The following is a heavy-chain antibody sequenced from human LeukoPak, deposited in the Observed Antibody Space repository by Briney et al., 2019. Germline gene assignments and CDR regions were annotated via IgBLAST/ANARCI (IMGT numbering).Heavy chain of an antibody. CDR2: ISYDGSNK. CDR3: AKDVTYDSSGYFRVNYYYGMDV. Sequence: GRSLRLSCAASGFTFSSYGMHWVRQAPGKGLEWVAVISYDGSNKYYADSVKGRFTISRDNSKNTLYLQMNSLRAEDTAVYYCAKDVTYDSSGYFRVNYYYGMDVWGQGTTVTVSS. J-gene: IGHJ6*02. V-gene: IGHV3-30*18. CDR1: GFTFSSYG. D-gene: IGHD3-22*01.